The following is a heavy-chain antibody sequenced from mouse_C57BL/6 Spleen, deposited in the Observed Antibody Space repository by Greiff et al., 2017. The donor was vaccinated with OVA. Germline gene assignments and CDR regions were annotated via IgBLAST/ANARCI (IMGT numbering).Heavy chain of an antibody. V-gene: IGHV1-69*01. Sequence: VQLQQPGAELVMPGASVKLSCKASGYTFTSYWLHWVKQRPGQGLEWIGEIDPSDSYNNYNQQFKGKSKLTVDKSSSTAYMQLSSLTSEDSAVYYCARSEVAVSWFAYWGQGTLVTVSA. CDR2: IDPSDSYN. D-gene: IGHD1-1*01. CDR1: GYTFTSYW. CDR3: ARSEVAVSWFAY. J-gene: IGHJ3*01.